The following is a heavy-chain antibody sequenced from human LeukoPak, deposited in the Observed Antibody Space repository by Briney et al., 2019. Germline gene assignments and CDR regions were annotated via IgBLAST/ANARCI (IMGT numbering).Heavy chain of an antibody. J-gene: IGHJ6*03. Sequence: ASVKVSCKASGYTFTSYGISWVRQAPGQGLEWMGWISAYNGNTNYAQKLQGRVTMTTDTSTSTAYMELRSLRSDDTAVYYCARDLNVAACPWGNYYYYYMDVWGKGTTVTVSS. CDR1: GYTFTSYG. D-gene: IGHD6-6*01. CDR2: ISAYNGNT. V-gene: IGHV1-18*01. CDR3: ARDLNVAACPWGNYYYYYMDV.